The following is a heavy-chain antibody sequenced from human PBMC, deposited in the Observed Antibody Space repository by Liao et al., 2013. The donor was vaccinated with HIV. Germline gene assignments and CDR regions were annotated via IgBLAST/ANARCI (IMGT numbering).Heavy chain of an antibody. CDR3: ARAGGLRYPRPFDY. J-gene: IGHJ4*02. CDR2: IYYSGST. CDR1: GGSISSSSYY. Sequence: QLQLQESGPGLVKPSETLSLTCTVSGGSISSSSYYWGWIRQPPGKGLEWIGSIYYSGSTYYNPSLKSRVTISVDTSKNQFSLKLSSVTAADTAVYYCARAGGLRYPRPFDYWGQGTLVTVSS. D-gene: IGHD5-12*01. V-gene: IGHV4-39*07.